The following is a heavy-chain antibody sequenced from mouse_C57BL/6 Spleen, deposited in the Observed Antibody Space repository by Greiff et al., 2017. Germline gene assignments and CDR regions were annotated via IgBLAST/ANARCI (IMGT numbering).Heavy chain of an antibody. CDR1: GYTFTDYY. D-gene: IGHD2-4*01. CDR2: INPNDGGT. J-gene: IGHJ3*01. Sequence: EVQLQQSGPELVKPGASVKISCKASGYTFTDYYMNWVKQSHGKSLEWIGDINPNDGGTSYNQKFKGKATLTVDKSSSTAYMELRSLTSEDSAVYYCARGEVDDYDGFAYWGQGTLVTVSA. CDR3: ARGEVDDYDGFAY. V-gene: IGHV1-26*01.